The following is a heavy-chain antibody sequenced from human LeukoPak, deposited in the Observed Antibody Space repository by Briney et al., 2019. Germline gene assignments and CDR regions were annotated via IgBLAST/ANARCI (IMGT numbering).Heavy chain of an antibody. J-gene: IGHJ5*02. CDR2: ISFDGSDE. D-gene: IGHD3-22*01. CDR3: VKADSGYYR. V-gene: IGHV3-30*18. Sequence: GGSLRLSCAASGFTFSSYAMSWVRQAPGKGLEWVAVISFDGSDEFYADSVKGRFTIFRDNFKNTLYLQLNSLVAEDTAIYYCVKADSGYYRWGQGTLVTVSS. CDR1: GFTFSSYA.